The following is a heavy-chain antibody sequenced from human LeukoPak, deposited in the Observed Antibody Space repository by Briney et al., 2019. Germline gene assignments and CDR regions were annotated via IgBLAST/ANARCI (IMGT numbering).Heavy chain of an antibody. D-gene: IGHD2-15*01. CDR1: GFTFSSYA. V-gene: IGHV3-23*01. CDR2: ISGSGGST. CDR3: AKDPKDIVVVVASYFDY. Sequence: GGSLRLSCAASGFTFSSYAMSWVRQAPGKGLEWVSAISGSGGSTYYADSVKGRFTISRDNSKNTLYLQMNSLRAEDTAVYYCAKDPKDIVVVVASYFDYWSQGTLVTVSS. J-gene: IGHJ4*02.